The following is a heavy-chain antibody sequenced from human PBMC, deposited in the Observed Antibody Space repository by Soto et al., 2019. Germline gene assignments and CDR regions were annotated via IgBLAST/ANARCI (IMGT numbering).Heavy chain of an antibody. CDR2: IYYSGST. D-gene: IGHD6-13*01. J-gene: IGHJ4*02. V-gene: IGHV4-59*01. CDR1: GGSISSYY. Sequence: SETLSLTCTVSGGSISSYYWSWIRQPPGKGLEWIGYIYYSGSTNYNPSLKSRVTISVDTSKNQFSLKLSSVTAADTAVYYCARDPDGSSWYDYWGQGTLVTAPQ. CDR3: ARDPDGSSWYDY.